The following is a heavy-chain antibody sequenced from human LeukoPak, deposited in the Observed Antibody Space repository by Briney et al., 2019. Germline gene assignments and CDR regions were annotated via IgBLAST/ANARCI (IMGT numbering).Heavy chain of an antibody. D-gene: IGHD3-3*01. CDR1: GYVFNIYA. V-gene: IGHV7-4-1*02. CDR2: INTNTGNP. CDR3: ARGGGPGYFDY. J-gene: IGHJ4*02. Sequence: ASVKVSCKASGYVFNIYAMNWVRQAPGQGLEWMGWINTNTGNPTYGQGFTGRFVFSLDTSVSTAYLQISSLKAEDTAVYYCARGGGPGYFDYWGQGTLVTVSS.